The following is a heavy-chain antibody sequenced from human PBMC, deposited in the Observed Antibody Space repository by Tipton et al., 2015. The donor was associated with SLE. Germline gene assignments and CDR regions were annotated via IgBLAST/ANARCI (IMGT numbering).Heavy chain of an antibody. CDR2: IKQDGSEK. J-gene: IGHJ4*02. CDR1: GFTFSSYW. D-gene: IGHD3-3*01. CDR3: ARGWSVRFLGWAY. V-gene: IGHV3-7*05. Sequence: SLRLSCAASGFTFSSYWMSWVRQAPGKELEWVANIKQDGSEKYYVDSVKGRFTISRDNAKNSLYLQMNSLRADDTAVYYCARGWSVRFLGWAYWGQGTLVTVSS.